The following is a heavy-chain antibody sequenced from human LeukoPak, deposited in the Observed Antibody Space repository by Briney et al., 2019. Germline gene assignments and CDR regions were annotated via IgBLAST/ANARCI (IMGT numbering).Heavy chain of an antibody. Sequence: SETLSLTCTVSGGSISSYYWSWIRQPPGKGLEWIGYIYYSGSTNYNPSLKSRVTISVDTSKNQFSLKLSSVTAADTAVYYCASARYCSGGSCYSVNYRGQGTLVTVSS. CDR2: IYYSGST. J-gene: IGHJ4*02. V-gene: IGHV4-59*12. CDR1: GGSISSYY. CDR3: ASARYCSGGSCYSVNY. D-gene: IGHD2-15*01.